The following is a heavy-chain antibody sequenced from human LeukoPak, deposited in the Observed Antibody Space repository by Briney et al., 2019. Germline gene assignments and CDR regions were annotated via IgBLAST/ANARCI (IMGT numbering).Heavy chain of an antibody. CDR3: ARHADDCSSTSCHYYYYYYMDV. D-gene: IGHD2-2*01. CDR1: GGSISSYH. Sequence: SETLSLTCTVSGGSISSYHWSWVRQPPGKGLEWIGYILTSGSTNYNPSLKSRVTISVDTSKNQFSLKLSSVTAADTAVYYCARHADDCSSTSCHYYYYYYMDVWGKGTTVTVSS. CDR2: ILTSGST. V-gene: IGHV4-4*09. J-gene: IGHJ6*03.